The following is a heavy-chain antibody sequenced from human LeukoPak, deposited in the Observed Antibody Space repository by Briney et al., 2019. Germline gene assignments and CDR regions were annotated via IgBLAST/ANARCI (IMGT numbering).Heavy chain of an antibody. CDR2: IYTSGST. J-gene: IGHJ6*01. D-gene: IGHD6-13*01. V-gene: IGHV4-4*07. Sequence: SETLSLPCAVSGGSISSYYWSWIRQPAGKGLEWIGRIYTSGSTNYNPSLKSRVTMSVDTSKNQFSLKLSSVTAADTAVYYCARDGWYSSSWYYYGMDVWGQGTTVTVSS. CDR1: GGSISSYY. CDR3: ARDGWYSSSWYYYGMDV.